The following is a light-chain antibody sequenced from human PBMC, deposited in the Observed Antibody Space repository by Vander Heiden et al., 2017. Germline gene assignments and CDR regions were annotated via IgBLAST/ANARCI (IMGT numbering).Light chain of an antibody. CDR3: QQSYSTPYT. J-gene: IGKJ2*01. V-gene: IGKV1-39*01. CDR2: AAS. CDR1: QSISSY. Sequence: DIQMTQSPSSLSASVGDRVTITCRASQSISSYLNWYQQKPGKAPKLLIYAASSLQSGVPSGFSGSGSGTDFSLTTSSRQPEDFATDYCQQSYSTPYTFGQGTKLEIK.